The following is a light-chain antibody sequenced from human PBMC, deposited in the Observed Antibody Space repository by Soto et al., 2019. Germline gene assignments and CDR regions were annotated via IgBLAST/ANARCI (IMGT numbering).Light chain of an antibody. CDR3: QQSVFRVT. J-gene: IGKJ4*01. V-gene: IGKV3-11*01. CDR1: QSVSTY. CDR2: DSS. Sequence: EIVLTQSPATLYLSPGNRTSHSCRANQSVSTYLDWYQQKPGQARRLLIYDSSNRAAGISASFSGSGSGTVFTLTISSLELEDFAVYYCQQSVFRVTFGGGTKVEIK.